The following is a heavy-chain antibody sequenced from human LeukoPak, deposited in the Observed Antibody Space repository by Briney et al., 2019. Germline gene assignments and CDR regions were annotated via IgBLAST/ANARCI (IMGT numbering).Heavy chain of an antibody. CDR2: ISYDGSNK. J-gene: IGHJ4*02. CDR3: AKPYSSGWSGSFDY. CDR1: GFTFGSFA. Sequence: GGSLRLSCAASGFTFGSFAMSWVRQAPGKGLEWVAVISYDGSNKYYADSVKGRFTISRDNSKNTLYLQMNSLRAEDTAVYYCAKPYSSGWSGSFDYWGQGTLVTVSS. V-gene: IGHV3-30*18. D-gene: IGHD6-19*01.